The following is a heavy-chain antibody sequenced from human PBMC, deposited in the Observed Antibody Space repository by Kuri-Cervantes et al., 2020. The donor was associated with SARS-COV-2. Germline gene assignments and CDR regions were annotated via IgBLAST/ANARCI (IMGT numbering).Heavy chain of an antibody. J-gene: IGHJ6*04. CDR2: ISGSGGST. Sequence: GESLKISCAASGFTFSSYAMSWVRQAPGKGLEWVSAISGSGGSTYYADSVKGRFSISRDNAKKSLYLQMNSLRAEDTAVYYCASTFLNFWSGYYEDVWGKGTTGTVSS. CDR3: ASTFLNFWSGYYEDV. D-gene: IGHD3-3*01. V-gene: IGHV3-23*01. CDR1: GFTFSSYA.